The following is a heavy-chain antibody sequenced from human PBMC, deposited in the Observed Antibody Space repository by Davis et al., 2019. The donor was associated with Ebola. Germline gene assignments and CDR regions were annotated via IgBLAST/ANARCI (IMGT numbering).Heavy chain of an antibody. J-gene: IGHJ3*02. CDR1: GGTLRTHG. CDR2: IVVGSGNT. Sequence: AASVKVSCKAAGGTLRTHGMSWVRQAPGQGLEWIGWIVVGSGNTNYAQKFQERVTITRDMSTSTAYMELSSLRSEDTAVYYCAANLPPARAFDIWGQGTMVTVSS. V-gene: IGHV1-58*02. CDR3: AANLPPARAFDI.